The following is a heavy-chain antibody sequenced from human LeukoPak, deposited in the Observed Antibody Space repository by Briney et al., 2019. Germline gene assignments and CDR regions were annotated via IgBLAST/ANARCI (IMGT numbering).Heavy chain of an antibody. Sequence: PGRSLRLSCAASGFTFSSYGMHWVRQAPGKGLEWVSSITSGSSYIYYADSVKGRFTISRDNAKNSLYLQMNSLRAEDTAVYYCARDPYSGSYGNYYYYFMDVWGKGTTVTISS. V-gene: IGHV3-21*01. CDR2: ITSGSSYI. J-gene: IGHJ6*03. D-gene: IGHD1-26*01. CDR1: GFTFSSYG. CDR3: ARDPYSGSYGNYYYYFMDV.